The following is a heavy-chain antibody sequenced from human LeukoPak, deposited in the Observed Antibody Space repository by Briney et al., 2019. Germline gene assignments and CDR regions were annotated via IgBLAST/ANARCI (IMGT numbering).Heavy chain of an antibody. D-gene: IGHD1-14*01. CDR3: ARQNPPYNELDY. CDR2: ISYSGST. J-gene: IGHJ4*02. V-gene: IGHV4-4*02. CDR1: GGSISSSNW. Sequence: SGTLSLTCAVSGGSISSSNWWSWVRQPPGKGLEWIGYISYSGSTNYNPSLKSRVTISVDTSKNQFSLRLRSVTAADTAVYYCARQNPPYNELDYWDQGTLVTVSS.